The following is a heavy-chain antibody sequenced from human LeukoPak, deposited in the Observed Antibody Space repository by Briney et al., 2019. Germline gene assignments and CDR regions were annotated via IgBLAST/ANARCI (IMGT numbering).Heavy chain of an antibody. CDR3: AKFHGPSHGDY. Sequence: PGGSLRLSCAASGFTFNNYDMSWVRQAPGKGLEWVSSISTSGGSTYYADSVKGRFTISRDNSKNTLYLQMNSLRAEDTAVYYCAKFHGPSHGDYWGQGTLVTVSS. CDR2: ISTSGGST. J-gene: IGHJ4*02. CDR1: GFTFNNYD. V-gene: IGHV3-23*01. D-gene: IGHD5-12*01.